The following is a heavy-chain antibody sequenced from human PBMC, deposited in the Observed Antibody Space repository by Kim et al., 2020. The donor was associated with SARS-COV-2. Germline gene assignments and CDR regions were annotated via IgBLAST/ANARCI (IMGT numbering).Heavy chain of an antibody. V-gene: IGHV4-39*01. CDR1: GGSISSSSYY. J-gene: IGHJ4*02. Sequence: SETLSLTCTVSGGSISSSSYYWGWIRQPPGKGLEWIGSIYYSGSTYYNPSLKSRVTISVDTSKNQFSLKLSSVTAADTAVYYCATLTYYYDSSGYYYGDYWGQGPLVTGSS. CDR2: IYYSGST. D-gene: IGHD3-22*01. CDR3: ATLTYYYDSSGYYYGDY.